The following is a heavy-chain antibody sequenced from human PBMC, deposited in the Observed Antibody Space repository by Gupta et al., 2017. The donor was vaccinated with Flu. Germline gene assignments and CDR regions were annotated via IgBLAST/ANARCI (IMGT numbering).Heavy chain of an antibody. CDR3: ARHFGAYAQVVDAFDI. J-gene: IGHJ3*02. D-gene: IGHD6-6*01. Sequence: QLQLQESGPGLVKPSETLSLTCTVSGGSISSSSYYWGWIRQPPGKGLEWIGSIYYSGSTYYNPSLKSRVTISVDTSKNQFSLKLSSVTAADTAVYYCARHFGAYAQVVDAFDIWGQGTMVTVSS. CDR1: GGSISSSSYY. V-gene: IGHV4-39*01. CDR2: IYYSGST.